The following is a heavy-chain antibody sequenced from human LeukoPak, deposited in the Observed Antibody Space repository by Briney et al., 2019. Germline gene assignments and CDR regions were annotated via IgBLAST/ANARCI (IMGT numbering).Heavy chain of an antibody. Sequence: GGSLRLSCEASGFTFTGYGMHWVRQAPGKGLVWVSRINTDGSITNYADSVKGRFTVSRDNANNTVYLQRNSLRAEYTAVYYCAKDRPIEYWGQGTLFTVSS. V-gene: IGHV3-74*01. CDR2: INTDGSIT. CDR3: AKDRPIEY. J-gene: IGHJ4*02. CDR1: GFTFTGYG.